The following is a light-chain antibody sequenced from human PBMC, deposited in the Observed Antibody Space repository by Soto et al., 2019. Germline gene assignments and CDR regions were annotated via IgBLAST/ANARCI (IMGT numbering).Light chain of an antibody. J-gene: IGLJ1*01. CDR2: DVS. Sequence: QSALTQPASVSGSPGQSIAISCTGTSSDVGDYNFASWYQQHPGKAPKLMIYDVSNRPSGVSDRFSGSKSGNTASLTISGLQAEDEADYYCSSYTSSSSLLFGTGTKVTVL. CDR3: SSYTSSSSLL. CDR1: SSDVGDYNF. V-gene: IGLV2-14*03.